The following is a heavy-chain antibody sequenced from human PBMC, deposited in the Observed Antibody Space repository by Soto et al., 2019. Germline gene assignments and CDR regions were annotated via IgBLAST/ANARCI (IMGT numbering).Heavy chain of an antibody. Sequence: GGSLRLSCAASGLPFSSYSMNWVRQAPGKGLEWVSSISSSSSYIYYADSVKGRFTISRDNAKNSLYLQMNSLRAEDTAVYYCARVRTQNPYYYGSGSRFYYYYMDVWGKGTTVTVSS. V-gene: IGHV3-21*01. J-gene: IGHJ6*03. CDR3: ARVRTQNPYYYGSGSRFYYYYMDV. CDR2: ISSSSSYI. CDR1: GLPFSSYS. D-gene: IGHD3-10*01.